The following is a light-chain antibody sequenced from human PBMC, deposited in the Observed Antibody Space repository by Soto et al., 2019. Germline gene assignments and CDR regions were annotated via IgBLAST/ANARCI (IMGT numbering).Light chain of an antibody. V-gene: IGKV1-33*01. CDR3: QQYDNLITTSP. CDR2: DAS. J-gene: IGKJ1*01. Sequence: DIQITQSSCSLSASVGNRVTITFQARQDIVTYLNWYQQKPGKAPNLLIYDASKLQTGVPSRFNGGGYGTHFTFTISNLQAEDIAIYYYQQYDNLITTSPSGQGTKV. CDR1: QDIVTY.